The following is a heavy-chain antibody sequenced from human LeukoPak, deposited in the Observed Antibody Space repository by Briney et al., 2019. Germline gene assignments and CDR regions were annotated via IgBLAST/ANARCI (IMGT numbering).Heavy chain of an antibody. V-gene: IGHV4-34*01. D-gene: IGHD4-17*01. Sequence: TSETLSLTCAVYGGSFSGYYWSWIRQPPGKGLEWIGEINHSGSTNYNPSLKSRVTISIDTSKNQFSLKLSSVTAADTAVYYCARGPPTVTRKKQQRTFPDYFQHWGQGTLVTVSS. CDR3: ARGPPTVTRKKQQRTFPDYFQH. J-gene: IGHJ1*01. CDR1: GGSFSGYY. CDR2: INHSGST.